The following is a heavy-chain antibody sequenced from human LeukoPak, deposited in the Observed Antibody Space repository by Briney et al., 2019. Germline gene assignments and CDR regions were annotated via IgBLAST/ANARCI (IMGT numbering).Heavy chain of an antibody. V-gene: IGHV3-7*01. Sequence: GGSLRLSCAASGSIFSSYWMSWVRQAPGKGLEWVANIKQDGSEKYYVDSVKGRFTISRDNAKNSLYLQMNSLRAEDTAVYYCARVVATINYWGQGTLVTVSS. CDR2: IKQDGSEK. J-gene: IGHJ4*02. CDR1: GSIFSSYW. D-gene: IGHD5-12*01. CDR3: ARVVATINY.